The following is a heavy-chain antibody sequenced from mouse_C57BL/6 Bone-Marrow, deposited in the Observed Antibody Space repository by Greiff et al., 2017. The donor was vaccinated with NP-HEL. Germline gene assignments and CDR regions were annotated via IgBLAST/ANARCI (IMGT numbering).Heavy chain of an antibody. CDR3: AKKGDYSNWYFDV. CDR2: IWRGGST. D-gene: IGHD2-5*01. CDR1: GFSLTSYG. Sequence: VQLKQSGPGLVQPSQSLSITCTVSGFSLTSYGVHWVRQSPGKGLEWLGVIWRGGSTDYNVAFMSRLSITKDNSKSQVFFKMNSLQADDTAIYYCAKKGDYSNWYFDVWGTGTTVTVSS. J-gene: IGHJ1*03. V-gene: IGHV2-5*01.